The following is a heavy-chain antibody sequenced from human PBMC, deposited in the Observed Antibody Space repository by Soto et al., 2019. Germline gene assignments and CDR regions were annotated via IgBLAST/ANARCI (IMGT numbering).Heavy chain of an antibody. D-gene: IGHD3-10*01. J-gene: IGHJ3*01. CDR2: ISSSGTYI. V-gene: IGHV3-21*01. Sequence: EEQLVESGGGLVKPGGSLRLSCAASGFIFRTYSMSWVRQAPGKGLEWVSSISSSGTYIFYADSLKGRFTISRDNAKNSLYLQMNSLGAEDTAVYYCARDRARTTNAFDFWGQGTLVTVSS. CDR1: GFIFRTYS. CDR3: ARDRARTTNAFDF.